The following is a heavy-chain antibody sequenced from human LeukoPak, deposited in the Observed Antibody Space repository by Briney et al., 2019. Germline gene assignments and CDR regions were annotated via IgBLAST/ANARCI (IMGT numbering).Heavy chain of an antibody. Sequence: GGSLRLSCAASGFTFDDYAMHWVRQAPGKGLEWVSGISWNSGSIGYADSVKGRFTISRDNAKNSLYPQMNSLRAEDTALYYCAKDIGRRDYDILTGYYPQYYFDYWGQGTLVTVSS. CDR3: AKDIGRRDYDILTGYYPQYYFDY. CDR1: GFTFDDYA. CDR2: ISWNSGSI. J-gene: IGHJ4*02. D-gene: IGHD3-9*01. V-gene: IGHV3-9*01.